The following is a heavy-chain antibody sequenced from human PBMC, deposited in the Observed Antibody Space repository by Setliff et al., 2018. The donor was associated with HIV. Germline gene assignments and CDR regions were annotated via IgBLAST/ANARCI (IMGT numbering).Heavy chain of an antibody. CDR2: VYSRRNT. CDR1: GVSISSGNFY. D-gene: IGHD1-26*01. CDR3: ARRGVGATHRFFNY. V-gene: IGHV4-61*09. J-gene: IGHJ4*02. Sequence: PSETLSLTCTVSGVSISSGNFYWTWIRQPAGKGLEWIGHVYSRRNTYYNPSLKSRVTISLDTSKSQFSLKLNSVTAADTAIYFCARRGVGATHRFFNYWGQGTLVTSPQ.